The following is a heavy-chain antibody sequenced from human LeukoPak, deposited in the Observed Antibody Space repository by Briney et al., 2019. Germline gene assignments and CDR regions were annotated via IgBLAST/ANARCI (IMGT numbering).Heavy chain of an antibody. D-gene: IGHD3-10*01. J-gene: IGHJ4*02. Sequence: QSGGSLRLSCAASGFTFSSYWMHWVRQAPGKGLVWVSCINSDGSSTSYADSVKGRFTISRGNAKNTLYLQMNSLRVEDTAVYYCARALGSGWVYFLGGQGTLVTVSS. CDR3: ARALGSGWVYFL. CDR1: GFTFSSYW. CDR2: INSDGSST. V-gene: IGHV3-74*01.